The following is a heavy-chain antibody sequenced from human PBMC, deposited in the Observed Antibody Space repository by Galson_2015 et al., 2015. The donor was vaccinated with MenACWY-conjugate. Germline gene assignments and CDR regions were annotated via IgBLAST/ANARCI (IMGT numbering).Heavy chain of an antibody. CDR2: IKADGSFS. V-gene: IGHV3-74*01. D-gene: IGHD1-1*01. J-gene: IGHJ4*02. CDR1: GFTFNNYW. Sequence: SLRLSCAASGFTFNNYWMHWVRQPPGKGLEWILYIKADGSFSNYADSVKGRFTISTDNAKNMVYLQMDGLGDEDTAVYSCARDNNWSFDSWGQGTLVTVSS. CDR3: ARDNNWSFDS.